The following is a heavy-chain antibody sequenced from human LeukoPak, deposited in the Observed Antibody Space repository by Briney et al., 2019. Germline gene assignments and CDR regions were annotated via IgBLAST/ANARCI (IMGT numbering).Heavy chain of an antibody. Sequence: PSETLSLTCTVSGGSISSSSYYWGWIRQPPGKGLEWIGSIYHSGSTYYNPSLKSRVTISVDTSKNQFSLKLSSVTAADTAVYYCARGSRSLVYWGQGTLVTVSS. CDR3: ARGSRSLVY. CDR1: GGSISSSSYY. V-gene: IGHV4-39*07. CDR2: IYHSGST. J-gene: IGHJ4*02.